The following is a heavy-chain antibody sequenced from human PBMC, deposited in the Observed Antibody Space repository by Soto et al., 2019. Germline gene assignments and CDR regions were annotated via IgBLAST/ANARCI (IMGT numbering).Heavy chain of an antibody. D-gene: IGHD2-2*01. V-gene: IGHV1-8*01. CDR2: MNPNSGNT. CDR1: GYTFTSYD. Sequence: QVQLVQSGAEVKKPGASVKVSCKASGYTFTSYDINWVRQATGQGLEWMGWMNPNSGNTGYAQKFQGRVTMTRNTSISTAYMELSSPRSEDTAVYYCASGGLVVPAAVYYYYYYMDVWGKGTTVTVSS. CDR3: ASGGLVVPAAVYYYYYYMDV. J-gene: IGHJ6*03.